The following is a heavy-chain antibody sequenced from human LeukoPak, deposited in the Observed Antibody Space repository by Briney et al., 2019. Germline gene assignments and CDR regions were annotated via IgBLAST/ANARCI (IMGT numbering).Heavy chain of an antibody. CDR3: ARDRMSGFRYYCYGMDV. J-gene: IGHJ6*02. CDR2: IYYSGST. Sequence: SETLSLTCTVSGGSISSGGYYWSWIRQHPGKGLEWIGYIYYSGSTYYNPSLKSRVTISVDTSKNQFSLKLSSVTAADTAVYYCARDRMSGFRYYCYGMDVWGQGTTVTVSS. D-gene: IGHD3-3*01. CDR1: GGSISSGGYY. V-gene: IGHV4-31*03.